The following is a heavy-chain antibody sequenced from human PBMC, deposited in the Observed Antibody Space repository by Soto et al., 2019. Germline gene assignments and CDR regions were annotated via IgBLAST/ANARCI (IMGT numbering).Heavy chain of an antibody. J-gene: IGHJ6*04. CDR3: SSAYRDNYFYAMAV. D-gene: IGHD3-10*01. CDR2: IITMGGIG. Sequence: QVQLVQSGAEVKMPGSSVRVSCKASGGSFSNYAISWVRQAPGQGLEWMGGIITMGGIGNYAEKFLGRVTFTADESPSTSHMELTSLSSEETAVSFCSSAYRDNYFYAMAVWGEGTTVTVSS. V-gene: IGHV1-69*01. CDR1: GGSFSNYA.